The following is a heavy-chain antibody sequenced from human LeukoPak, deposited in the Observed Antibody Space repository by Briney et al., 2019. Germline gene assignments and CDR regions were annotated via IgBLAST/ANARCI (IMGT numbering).Heavy chain of an antibody. J-gene: IGHJ4*02. Sequence: SETLSLTCAVYGGSFSGYYWSWIRQPPGKGLVWIGEINHSGSTNYNPSLKSRVTLSVEPSKSQFSLKLSSVTAADTAVYYCARAGQGGYYDSGTYYYFDYWGRGTLVIVSS. D-gene: IGHD3-10*01. CDR2: INHSGST. V-gene: IGHV4-34*01. CDR1: GGSFSGYY. CDR3: ARAGQGGYYDSGTYYYFDY.